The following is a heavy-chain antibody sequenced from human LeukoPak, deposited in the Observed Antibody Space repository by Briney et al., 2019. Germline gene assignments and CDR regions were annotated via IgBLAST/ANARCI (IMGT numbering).Heavy chain of an antibody. CDR1: GGTFSSYA. Sequence: GASVKVSCKASGGTFSSYAISWVRQAPGQGLEWMGRIIPILGIANYAQKFQGRVTITADKSTSTAYMELSSLRSEDTAVYYCARLAGYCSGGSCYSVNYYYYYGMDVWGQGTTVTVSS. J-gene: IGHJ6*02. D-gene: IGHD2-15*01. V-gene: IGHV1-69*04. CDR2: IIPILGIA. CDR3: ARLAGYCSGGSCYSVNYYYYYGMDV.